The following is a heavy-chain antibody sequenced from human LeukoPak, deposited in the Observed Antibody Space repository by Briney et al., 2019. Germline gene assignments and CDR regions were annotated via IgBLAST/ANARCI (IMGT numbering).Heavy chain of an antibody. J-gene: IGHJ4*02. D-gene: IGHD6-19*01. CDR2: ISGSGGST. V-gene: IGHV3-23*01. CDR3: AKDPRIAVAGEPLDY. Sequence: PGGSLRLSCAASGLTFSSYAMSWVRQAPGKGLEWVSAISGSGGSTYYADSVKGRFTISRDNSKNTLYLQMNSLRAEDTAVYYCAKDPRIAVAGEPLDYWGQGTLVTVSS. CDR1: GLTFSSYA.